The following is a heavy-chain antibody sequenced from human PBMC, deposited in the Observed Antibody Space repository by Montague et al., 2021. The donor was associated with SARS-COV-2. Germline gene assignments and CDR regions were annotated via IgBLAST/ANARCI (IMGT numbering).Heavy chain of an antibody. V-gene: IGHV4-59*13. J-gene: IGHJ5*02. CDR3: ARTEYNWNGWFDP. CDR1: GGSISCYY. Sequence: SETLSLTCSVSGGSISCYYWSWIRQSPGKGLEWIGYIFHSGITDYDPSLKSRVTISVDMSENQFSLQLNSVTAADSAVYYCARTEYNWNGWFDPWGQGTLVTVSS. CDR2: IFHSGIT. D-gene: IGHD1-20*01.